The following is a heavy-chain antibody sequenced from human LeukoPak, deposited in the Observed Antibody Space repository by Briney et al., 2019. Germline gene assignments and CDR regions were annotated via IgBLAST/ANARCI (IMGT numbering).Heavy chain of an antibody. V-gene: IGHV1-18*01. J-gene: IGHJ4*02. CDR1: GYTFTSYG. CDR3: ARDSYGLGAGDSSGYYLRY. D-gene: IGHD3-22*01. CDR2: ISAYNGNT. Sequence: ASVKVSCKASGYTFTSYGISWVRQAPGQGLEWMGWISAYNGNTNYAQKLQGRVTMTTDTSTSTAYMELRSLRSDDTAVYYCARDSYGLGAGDSSGYYLRYWGQGTLVTVSS.